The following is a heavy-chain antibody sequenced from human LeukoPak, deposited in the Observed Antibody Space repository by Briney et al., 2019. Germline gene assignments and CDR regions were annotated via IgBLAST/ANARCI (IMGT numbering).Heavy chain of an antibody. CDR1: GGSISSYY. Sequence: PSETLSLTCTVSGGSISSYYWSWIRQPPGKGLEWIGYIYYSGSTNYNPSLKSRVTISVDTSKNQFSLKLSSVTAADTAVYYCARATAYDSSGEYYFDYWGQGTLVTVSS. J-gene: IGHJ4*02. CDR3: ARATAYDSSGEYYFDY. V-gene: IGHV4-59*01. D-gene: IGHD3-22*01. CDR2: IYYSGST.